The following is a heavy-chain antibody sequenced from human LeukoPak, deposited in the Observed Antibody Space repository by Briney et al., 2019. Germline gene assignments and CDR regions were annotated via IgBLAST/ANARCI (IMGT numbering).Heavy chain of an antibody. V-gene: IGHV1-69*13. D-gene: IGHD4-17*01. CDR3: AREGPTTVTTIGYY. Sequence: SVKVSRKASGGTFSSYAISWVRQAPGQGLEWMGGIIPIFGTANYAQKFQGRVTITADESTSTAYMELSSLRSEDTAVYYCAREGPTTVTTIGYYWGQGTLVTVSS. J-gene: IGHJ4*02. CDR2: IIPIFGTA. CDR1: GGTFSSYA.